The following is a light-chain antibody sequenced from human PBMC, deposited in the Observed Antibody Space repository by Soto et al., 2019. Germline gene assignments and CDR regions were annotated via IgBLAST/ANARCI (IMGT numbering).Light chain of an antibody. CDR1: SNDVGAYNY. J-gene: IGLJ1*01. V-gene: IGLV2-11*01. Sequence: QSALTQPPSVSGYPGQSVTISCTGTSNDVGAYNYVSWYQQHPGKAPKLLIYDVSKRPSGVPDRFSGSKSGNTASLTISGLQAEDEADYYCFSYAGTYIFRVFGTGTKVTVL. CDR2: DVS. CDR3: FSYAGTYIFRV.